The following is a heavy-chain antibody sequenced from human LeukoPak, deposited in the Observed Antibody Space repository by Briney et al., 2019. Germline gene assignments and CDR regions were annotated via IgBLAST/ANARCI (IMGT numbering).Heavy chain of an antibody. CDR1: GFTFSSYG. CDR2: IWYDGSNK. J-gene: IGHJ6*03. CDR3: AKEPCDYYMDI. V-gene: IGHV3-33*06. Sequence: PGGSLRLSCAASGFTFSSYGMHWVRQAPGKGLEWVAVIWYDGSNKYYADSVKGRFTISRDNSKNTLYLQMNSLRAEDTAVYYCAKEPCDYYMDIWGKGTTVTVSS.